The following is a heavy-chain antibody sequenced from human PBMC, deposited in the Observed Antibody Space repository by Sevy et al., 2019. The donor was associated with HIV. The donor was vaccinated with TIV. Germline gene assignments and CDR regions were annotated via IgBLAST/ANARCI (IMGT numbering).Heavy chain of an antibody. CDR1: GFTLTSYT. V-gene: IGHV3-23*01. CDR2: ISATGGST. CDR3: AKALQKLPFHPHYFDY. J-gene: IGHJ4*02. D-gene: IGHD2-21*02. Sequence: GSLRLSCAASGFTLTSYTMNWVRQAPGKGLEWVASISATGGSTYYADSVKGRFTISRDVSKGTLYLQMNSLTAEDTAIFYCAKALQKLPFHPHYFDYWGQGTLVTVSS.